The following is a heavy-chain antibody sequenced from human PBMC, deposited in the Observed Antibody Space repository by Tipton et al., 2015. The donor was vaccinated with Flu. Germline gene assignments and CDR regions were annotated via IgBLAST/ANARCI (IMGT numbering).Heavy chain of an antibody. D-gene: IGHD6-19*01. CDR3: ARDGRVGSGWAYSGGNYYYGMAV. Sequence: LRLSCAVYGGSFSGYYWSWIRQPPGKGLEWIGEINHSGSTNYNPSLKSRVTISVDTPKNQFSLKLSSVTAADTAVSYWARDGRVGSGWAYSGGNYYYGMAVWGQGNTGIVSS. J-gene: IGHJ6*02. CDR1: GGSFSGYY. V-gene: IGHV4-34*01. CDR2: INHSGST.